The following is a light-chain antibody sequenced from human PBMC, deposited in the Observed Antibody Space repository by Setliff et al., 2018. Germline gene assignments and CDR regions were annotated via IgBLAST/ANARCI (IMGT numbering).Light chain of an antibody. CDR3: CSYAGNSYV. Sequence: QSVLTQPRSVSGSPGQSVTISCTGTSSDVGGYHYGGGYYVSWYQQYPGKAPKLIIYNVNQRPSGVPDRFSGSRSGVTASLTISGLQAEDESDYYCCSYAGNSYVFGTGTKVTVL. CDR2: NVN. V-gene: IGLV2-11*01. CDR1: SSDVGGYHY. J-gene: IGLJ1*01.